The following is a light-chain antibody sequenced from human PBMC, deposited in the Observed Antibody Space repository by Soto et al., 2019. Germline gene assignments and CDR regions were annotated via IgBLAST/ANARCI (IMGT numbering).Light chain of an antibody. CDR3: QQYGSSAS. Sequence: EIVLTQSAGTLSLSPGERATLFCRASQRVSGGFLAWYQQKPGLAPRLILYDTSFRATGIPDRFSGSGSGTDFTLTISRLDPEDFAVYYCQQYGSSASFGQGTKVDIK. CDR2: DTS. CDR1: QRVSGGF. J-gene: IGKJ1*01. V-gene: IGKV3D-20*01.